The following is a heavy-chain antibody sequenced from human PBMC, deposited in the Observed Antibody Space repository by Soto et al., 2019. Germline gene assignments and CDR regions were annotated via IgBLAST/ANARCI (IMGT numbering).Heavy chain of an antibody. Sequence: SETLSLTCTVSGGSISSYYWSWIRQPPGKGLEWIGYIYYSGSTNYNPSLKSRVTISVDTSKNQFSLKLSSVTAADTAVYYCAAGIAVAGTSFDYWGQGTLVTVSS. CDR3: AAGIAVAGTSFDY. D-gene: IGHD6-19*01. CDR2: IYYSGST. V-gene: IGHV4-59*01. J-gene: IGHJ4*02. CDR1: GGSISSYY.